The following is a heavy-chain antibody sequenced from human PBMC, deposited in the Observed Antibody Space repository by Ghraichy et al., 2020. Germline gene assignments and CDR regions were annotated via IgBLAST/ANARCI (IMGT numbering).Heavy chain of an antibody. CDR3: SSGSGWIADS. V-gene: IGHV3-7*01. D-gene: IGHD6-19*01. Sequence: GGSLRLSCTSSRFSFDDNWVNWVRRAPGKGLEWLANIYQDGGQRNYVDSVKGRFTISRDNAKNSVYLQMNSLRADDTAVYYCSSGSGWIADSWGQGTLVTGSS. J-gene: IGHJ5*01. CDR2: IYQDGGQR. CDR1: RFSFDDNW.